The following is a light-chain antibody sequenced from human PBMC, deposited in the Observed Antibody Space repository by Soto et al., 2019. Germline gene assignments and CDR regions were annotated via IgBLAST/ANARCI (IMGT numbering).Light chain of an antibody. CDR2: QNN. Sequence: SYELTQPPSVSVSPGQTASITCSGDKLGDKYTCWYQQKPGQSPVLVIYQNNKRPSGIPEQFSGSNSGNTATLTISGTQAMDEADYYCQAWDSSTALVVFGGGTKLTVL. CDR3: QAWDSSTALVV. J-gene: IGLJ2*01. CDR1: KLGDKY. V-gene: IGLV3-1*01.